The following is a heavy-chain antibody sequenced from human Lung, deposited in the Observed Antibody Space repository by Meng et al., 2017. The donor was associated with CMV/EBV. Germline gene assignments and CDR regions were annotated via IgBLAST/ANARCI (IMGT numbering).Heavy chain of an antibody. V-gene: IGHV3-30*04. Sequence: LSLTXAASGFTFSSYAMHWVRQAPGKGLEWVAVISYDGSKKYYADSVKGRFTISRDNSKNTLYLQMNSLRAEDTAVYYCARDRGRFLEWLFPDYWGQGTLVTVSS. D-gene: IGHD3-3*01. J-gene: IGHJ4*02. CDR3: ARDRGRFLEWLFPDY. CDR1: GFTFSSYA. CDR2: ISYDGSKK.